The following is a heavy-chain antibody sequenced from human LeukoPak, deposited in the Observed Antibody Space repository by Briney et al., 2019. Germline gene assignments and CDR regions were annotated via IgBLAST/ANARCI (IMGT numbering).Heavy chain of an antibody. J-gene: IGHJ4*02. CDR2: ISSNGGST. D-gene: IGHD2-15*01. CDR1: GFTFSSYA. V-gene: IGHV3-64*01. Sequence: PGGSLRLSCAASGFTFSSYAMHWVRQASGKGLEYVSAISSNGGSTYCGNSVKGRFTISRDNSKNTLYLQMGSLRAEDMAVYYCARGGGYCSGGSCGQRSDFDYWGQGTLVTVSS. CDR3: ARGGGYCSGGSCGQRSDFDY.